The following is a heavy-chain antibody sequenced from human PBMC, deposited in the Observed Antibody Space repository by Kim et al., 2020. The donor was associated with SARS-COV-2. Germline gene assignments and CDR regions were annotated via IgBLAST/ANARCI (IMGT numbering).Heavy chain of an antibody. CDR2: IYYSGST. CDR3: ARHCHIGVATTKGGVAVAGYWYFDL. D-gene: IGHD6-19*01. V-gene: IGHV4-59*08. J-gene: IGHJ2*01. CDR1: GGSISSYY. Sequence: SETLSLTCTVSGGSISSYYWSWIRQPPGKGLEWIGYIYYSGSTNYNPSLKSRVTISVDTSKNQFSLKLSSVTAADTAVYYCARHCHIGVATTKGGVAVAGYWYFDLWGRGTLVTVSS.